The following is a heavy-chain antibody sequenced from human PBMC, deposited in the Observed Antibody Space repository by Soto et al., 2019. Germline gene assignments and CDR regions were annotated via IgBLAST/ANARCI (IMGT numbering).Heavy chain of an antibody. CDR2: IYSGGST. Sequence: GGSLRLSCAASGFTVSSNYMSWVRQAPGKGLEWVSVIYSGGSTYYADSVKGRFTISRDNSKNTLYLQMNSLRAEDTAVYYCAKVPGDYNCYHSMHVWGTGTPVT. V-gene: IGHV3-66*01. D-gene: IGHD4-17*01. CDR1: GFTVSSNY. J-gene: IGHJ6*03. CDR3: AKVPGDYNCYHSMHV.